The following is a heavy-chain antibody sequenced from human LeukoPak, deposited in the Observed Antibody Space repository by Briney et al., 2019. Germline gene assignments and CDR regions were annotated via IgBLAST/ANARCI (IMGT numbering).Heavy chain of an antibody. CDR2: INHSGST. Sequence: PSETLSLTCAVYGGSFSGYYWSWIRQPPGKGLEWIGEINHSGSTNYNPSLKSRVTISVDTSKNQFSLKLSSVTAADTAVYYCARSSGYSSGWSRGSYWGQGTLVTVSS. CDR3: ARSSGYSSGWSRGSY. CDR1: GGSFSGYY. V-gene: IGHV4-34*01. D-gene: IGHD6-19*01. J-gene: IGHJ4*02.